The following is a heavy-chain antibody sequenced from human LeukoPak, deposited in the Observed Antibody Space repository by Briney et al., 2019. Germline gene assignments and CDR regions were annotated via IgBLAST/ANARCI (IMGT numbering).Heavy chain of an antibody. CDR1: GFAFSNYW. V-gene: IGHV3-74*03. Sequence: GGSLRLSCAASGFAFSNYWMHWVRQAPGKGLLWVSRINSDGSSTTYADSVKGRFTISRDNAKNTVYLQMNSLRAEDTAVYYCARSAPAGFSYYSYYMDVWGKGTTVTISS. J-gene: IGHJ6*03. D-gene: IGHD6-13*01. CDR3: ARSAPAGFSYYSYYMDV. CDR2: INSDGSST.